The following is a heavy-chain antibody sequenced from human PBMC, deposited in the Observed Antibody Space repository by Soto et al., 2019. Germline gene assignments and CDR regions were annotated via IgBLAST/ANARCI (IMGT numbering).Heavy chain of an antibody. V-gene: IGHV3-74*01. Sequence: SLRLSCAASGFTFSSSWMHWVRQAPGKGLVWVSRINSDGSITTYADSVKGRLTISRDNAKNTIYLQMSSLRAEDTAVYYCARGAAAGPRDYWGQGTLVTVSS. D-gene: IGHD6-13*01. J-gene: IGHJ4*02. CDR1: GFTFSSSW. CDR3: ARGAAAGPRDY. CDR2: INSDGSIT.